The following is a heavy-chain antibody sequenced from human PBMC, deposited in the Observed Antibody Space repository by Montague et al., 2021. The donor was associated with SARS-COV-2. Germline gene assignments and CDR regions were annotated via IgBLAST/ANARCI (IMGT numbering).Heavy chain of an antibody. CDR3: ARDGTPYWYVTYFDY. J-gene: IGHJ4*02. CDR2: IYGNGNT. Sequence: SETLSLTCTVSGGSINSFFWSWIRQPAGKELEWIGRIYGNGNTNYNPSLKSRVTMSVDTSKNQFYLTLSSVTAADTAVYYCARDGTPYWYVTYFDYWGQGALVTASS. V-gene: IGHV4-4*07. CDR1: GGSINSFF. D-gene: IGHD2-8*02.